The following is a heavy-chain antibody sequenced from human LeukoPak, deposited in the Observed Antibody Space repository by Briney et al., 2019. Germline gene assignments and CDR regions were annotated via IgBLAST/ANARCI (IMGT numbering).Heavy chain of an antibody. V-gene: IGHV3-9*01. J-gene: IGHJ4*02. Sequence: GRSLRLSCAASGFTFDDYAMHWVRQAPGKGLEWVSDISWNSGSIGYADSVKGRFTISRDNAKNSLYLQMNSLRAEDTALYYCAKGSGYDSSGYHDYWGQGTLVTVSS. CDR2: ISWNSGSI. CDR3: AKGSGYDSSGYHDY. CDR1: GFTFDDYA. D-gene: IGHD3-22*01.